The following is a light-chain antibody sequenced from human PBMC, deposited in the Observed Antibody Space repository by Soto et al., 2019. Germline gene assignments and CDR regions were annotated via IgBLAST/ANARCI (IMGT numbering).Light chain of an antibody. CDR3: QQRSNWPPLIS. CDR2: GAS. CDR1: QSVSSSS. J-gene: IGKJ5*01. V-gene: IGKV3D-20*02. Sequence: EIVLTQSPGTLSLSPGERATLSCRASQSVSSSSLAWYQQKPGQAPRLLVYGASSRATGVPDRFSGSGSGTDFTLSISRQEPEDFAVYYCQQRSNWPPLISFGQGTRLEI.